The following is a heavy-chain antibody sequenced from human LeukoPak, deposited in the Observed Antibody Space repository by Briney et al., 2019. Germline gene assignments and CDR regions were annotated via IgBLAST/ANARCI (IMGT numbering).Heavy chain of an antibody. CDR2: INTRTDGATT. V-gene: IGHV3-15*01. D-gene: IGHD3-3*01. CDR3: TTEFWYYFNN. CDR1: GFAFSGTW. Sequence: GSLRLSCAGSGFAFSGTWLNWVRQAPGQGLEWVGRINTRTDGATTTYAAPVKGRFTISRDDSRSTLYLEMNSLRTEDTAVYYCTTEFWYYFNNWGQGTLVTVSS. J-gene: IGHJ4*02.